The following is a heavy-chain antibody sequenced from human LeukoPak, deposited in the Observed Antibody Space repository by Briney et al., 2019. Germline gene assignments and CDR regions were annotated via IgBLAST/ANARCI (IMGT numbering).Heavy chain of an antibody. CDR1: GFTFTGYY. CDR2: INPNSGGT. D-gene: IGHD1-20*01. V-gene: IGHV1-2*02. CDR3: ARDWVTGTPSVY. Sequence: ASVKVSCQASGFTFTGYYIHWVRQAPGQGLDWMGWINPNSGGTNYAQKFQGRVTMTRDTSITTAYMELSRLSSDDTAVYYCARDWVTGTPSVYWGQGTLVTVSS. J-gene: IGHJ4*02.